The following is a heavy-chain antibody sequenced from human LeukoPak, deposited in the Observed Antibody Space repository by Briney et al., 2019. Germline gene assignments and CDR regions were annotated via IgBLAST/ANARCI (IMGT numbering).Heavy chain of an antibody. J-gene: IGHJ4*02. CDR2: IFSNDEK. CDR3: ARESRDPYYFDY. CDR1: GFSLSTARMG. V-gene: IGHV2-26*01. Sequence: SGPVLVKPTETLTLTCTVSGFSLSTARMGVSWIRQPPGKALEWLAHIFSNDEKSYSTSLKSRLTISKDTSKSQVVLTMTNMDPVDTATYYCARESRDPYYFDYWGQGTLVTVSS.